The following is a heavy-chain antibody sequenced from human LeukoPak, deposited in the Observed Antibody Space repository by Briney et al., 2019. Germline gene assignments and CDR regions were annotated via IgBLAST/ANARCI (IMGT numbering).Heavy chain of an antibody. CDR3: PTDYGSWSYISPILHW. CDR2: IRSKSDGGTS. CDR1: GVTFSGST. J-gene: IGHJ4*02. D-gene: IGHD3-10*01. Sequence: GGSLRLSCAASGVTFSGSTMHSVRQASGKGLEWVGRIRSKSDGGTSDYAAPVKGRFTISGDDSKNTVYLEINSLKTEDTAVYYCPTDYGSWSYISPILHWWGQGTLVTVSS. V-gene: IGHV3-15*01.